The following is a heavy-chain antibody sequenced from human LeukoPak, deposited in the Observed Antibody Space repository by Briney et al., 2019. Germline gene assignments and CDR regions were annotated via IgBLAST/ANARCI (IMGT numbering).Heavy chain of an antibody. D-gene: IGHD3-22*01. Sequence: PSETLSLTCTVSGGSISSYYWSWIRQPPGKGLEWIGYIYYSGSTNYNPSLKSRVTISVDTSKNQFSLKLSSVTAADTAVYYCARSGGYYYDSSGYPTLVYWGQGTLVTVSS. J-gene: IGHJ4*02. CDR3: ARSGGYYYDSSGYPTLVY. CDR2: IYYSGST. V-gene: IGHV4-59*08. CDR1: GGSISSYY.